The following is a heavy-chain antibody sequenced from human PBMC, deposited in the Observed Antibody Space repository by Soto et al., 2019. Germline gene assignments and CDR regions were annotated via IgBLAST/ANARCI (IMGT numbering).Heavy chain of an antibody. V-gene: IGHV3-7*05. CDR2: IKQDGSEE. D-gene: IGHD1-26*01. CDR3: ARDRGNGYYCKDSWGLDV. J-gene: IGHJ6*02. CDR1: GFTLGTYW. Sequence: VASGGGLVQPGESMRLSCVASGFTLGTYWMSWARQAPGKGLEWLASIKQDGSEEFSVDSVKGRFTISRDNAKNSLFLQLNSLRGEDTGVYYCARDRGNGYYCKDSWGLDVWGPGTTVTVSS.